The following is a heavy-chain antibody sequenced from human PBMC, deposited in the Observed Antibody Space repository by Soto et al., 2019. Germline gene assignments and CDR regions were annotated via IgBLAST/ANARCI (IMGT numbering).Heavy chain of an antibody. J-gene: IGHJ4*02. V-gene: IGHV4-59*01. CDR3: ASGGRSYCSGGSCYDLFDY. CDR2: IYYSGST. CDR1: GDSISSYS. Sequence: SETLSLTCTVSGDSISSYSWSWIRQPPGKGLEWIGYIYYSGSTNYNPSLKSRVTISVDTSKNQFSLKLSSVTAADTAVYYCASGGRSYCSGGSCYDLFDYWGQGTLVTVSS. D-gene: IGHD2-15*01.